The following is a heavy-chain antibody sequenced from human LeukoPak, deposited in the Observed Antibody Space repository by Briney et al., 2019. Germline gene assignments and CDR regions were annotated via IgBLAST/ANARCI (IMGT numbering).Heavy chain of an antibody. V-gene: IGHV4-4*07. J-gene: IGHJ2*01. Sequence: SETLSLTCTVAAGSISSYYWKWIRQPAGKGLEWIVFIYSGAATNSNTSLRSRATMSVDTSRNHFSLKLSSVTAATTAVYYCARDPSSFGGRFDPWG. CDR1: AGSISSYY. CDR2: IYSGAAT. CDR3: ARDPSSFGGRFDP. D-gene: IGHD3-10*01.